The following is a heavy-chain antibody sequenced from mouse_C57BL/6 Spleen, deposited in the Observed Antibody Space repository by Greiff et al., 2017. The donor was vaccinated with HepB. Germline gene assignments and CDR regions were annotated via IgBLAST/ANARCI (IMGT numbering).Heavy chain of an antibody. Sequence: QVQLQQSGAELVRPGASVTLSCKASGYTFTDYEMHWVKQTPVHGLEWIGAIDPETGGTAYNQKFKGKAILTADKSSSTAYMELRSLTSEDSAVYYCTEGCYSYAMDYWGQGTSVTVSS. D-gene: IGHD2-12*01. CDR3: TEGCYSYAMDY. V-gene: IGHV1-15*01. CDR2: IDPETGGT. J-gene: IGHJ4*01. CDR1: GYTFTDYE.